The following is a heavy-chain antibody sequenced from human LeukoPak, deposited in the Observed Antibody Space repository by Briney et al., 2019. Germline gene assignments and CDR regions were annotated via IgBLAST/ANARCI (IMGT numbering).Heavy chain of an antibody. Sequence: RSSETLSLTCTVSGGSISSYYWSWIRQPPGKGLEWIGYIYYSGSTNYNPSLKSRVTISVDTSKNQFSLKLSSVTAADTAVYYCARYSGEIIRYPNWFDPWGQGTLVTVSS. J-gene: IGHJ5*02. D-gene: IGHD3-9*01. CDR1: GGSISSYY. CDR2: IYYSGST. V-gene: IGHV4-59*01. CDR3: ARYSGEIIRYPNWFDP.